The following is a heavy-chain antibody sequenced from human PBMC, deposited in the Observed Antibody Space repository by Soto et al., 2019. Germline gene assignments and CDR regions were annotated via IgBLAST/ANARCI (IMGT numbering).Heavy chain of an antibody. D-gene: IGHD3-10*01. Sequence: QVQLVESGGGVVQPGRSLRLSCAASGFTFSHYAMHWARQAPGTGLEWVAVIWSDGSNENYADSVRGRFTISRDNPKNTLYLQMNSLRAEDTAVYYCARDYGSAPWDYWGQGALVTVSS. CDR3: ARDYGSAPWDY. V-gene: IGHV3-33*01. J-gene: IGHJ4*02. CDR2: IWSDGSNE. CDR1: GFTFSHYA.